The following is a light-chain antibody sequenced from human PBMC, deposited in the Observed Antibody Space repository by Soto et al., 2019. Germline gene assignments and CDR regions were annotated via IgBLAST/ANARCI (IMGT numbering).Light chain of an antibody. J-gene: IGKJ1*01. V-gene: IGKV1-5*03. Sequence: DIQMTQSPSTLSASVGDSVTITCRASQSITTWLAWYQQKPGKAPKLLIYKASNLKSGVPSRFSGSGSGTEFTLTISSLQPDDFATYYCQQYDTYSWTFGNGTKVEIK. CDR2: KAS. CDR3: QQYDTYSWT. CDR1: QSITTW.